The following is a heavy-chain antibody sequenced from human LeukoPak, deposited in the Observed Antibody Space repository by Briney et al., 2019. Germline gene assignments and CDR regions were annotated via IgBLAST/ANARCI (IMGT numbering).Heavy chain of an antibody. J-gene: IGHJ6*02. CDR3: ARDSQPAYYYGMDV. CDR1: GGTFSSYA. Sequence: GASVKVSCKASGGTFSSYAISWVRQAPGQGLEWMGGIIPIFGTANYAQKLQGRVTMTTDTSTSTAYMELRSLRSDDTAVYYCARDSQPAYYYGMDVWGQGTTVTVSS. D-gene: IGHD6-13*01. CDR2: IIPIFGTA. V-gene: IGHV1-69*05.